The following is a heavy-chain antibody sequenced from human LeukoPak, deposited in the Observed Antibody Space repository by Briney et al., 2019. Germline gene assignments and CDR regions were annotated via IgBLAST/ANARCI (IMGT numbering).Heavy chain of an antibody. CDR1: GFTFSSYW. CDR3: AKVDSSGEYYYGMDV. J-gene: IGHJ6*02. D-gene: IGHD6-19*01. V-gene: IGHV3-7*03. Sequence: QTGGSLRLSCAASGFTFSSYWMSWVRQAPGKGLEWVANIKQDGSEKYYVDSVKGRFTISRDNAKNSLYLQMNSLRAEDTAVYYCAKVDSSGEYYYGMDVWGQGTTVTVSS. CDR2: IKQDGSEK.